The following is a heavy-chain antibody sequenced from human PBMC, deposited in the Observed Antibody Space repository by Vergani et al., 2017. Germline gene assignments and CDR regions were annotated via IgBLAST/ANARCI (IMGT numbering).Heavy chain of an antibody. CDR3: ARDQGSGTNRHQYGMDV. J-gene: IGHJ6*02. Sequence: EVQLVESGGGLVQPGGSLRLSCVASGFTFGRYSVNWVRQAPGRGLEWVASISSSGNYVYYAASVKGRFSISRDNAKSLLSLQMNSLRGDDTAVYYCARDQGSGTNRHQYGMDVWGQGTTVTVSS. D-gene: IGHD3-10*01. V-gene: IGHV3-21*06. CDR2: ISSSGNYV. CDR1: GFTFGRYS.